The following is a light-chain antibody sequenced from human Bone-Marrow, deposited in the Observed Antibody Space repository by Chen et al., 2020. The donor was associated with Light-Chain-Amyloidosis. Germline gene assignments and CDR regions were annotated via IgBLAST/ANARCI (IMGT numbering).Light chain of an antibody. CDR2: RDT. Sequence: SYELTQPPSVSVSPGQTARITCSGDDLPTKYAYWYQQKPGQAPVLVIHRDTERPSGISGRFSGESSGTTATLTLSGVQAEDEVGYDCRSAGSRGTDAVRFGGGAKLTV. CDR3: RSAGSRGTDAVR. CDR1: DLPTKY. J-gene: IGLJ2*01. V-gene: IGLV3-25*03.